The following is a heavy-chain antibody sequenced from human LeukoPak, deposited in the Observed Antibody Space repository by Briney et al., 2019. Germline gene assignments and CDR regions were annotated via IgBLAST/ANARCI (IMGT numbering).Heavy chain of an antibody. CDR3: ARVHNAGYSYGYLHY. Sequence: PGGSLRLSCAASGFTFSSYSMNWVRQAPGKGLEWVSSISSSSSYIYYADSVKGRFTISRDNAKNSLYLQMNSLRAEDTAVYYCARVHNAGYSYGYLHYWGQGTLVTVSS. J-gene: IGHJ4*02. D-gene: IGHD5-18*01. CDR1: GFTFSSYS. V-gene: IGHV3-21*01. CDR2: ISSSSSYI.